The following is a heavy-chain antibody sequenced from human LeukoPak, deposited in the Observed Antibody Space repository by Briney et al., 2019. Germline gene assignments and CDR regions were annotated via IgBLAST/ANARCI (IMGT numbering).Heavy chain of an antibody. Sequence: PGGSLRLSCAASGFTFSSYGMHWVRQAPGKGLEWVAVISYDGSNKYYADSVKGRFTISRDNSKNTLYLQMNSLRAEDTAVYYCAKGRYCSSTSCYNTGYFDYWGQGTLVTVSS. CDR1: GFTFSSYG. CDR3: AKGRYCSSTSCYNTGYFDY. J-gene: IGHJ4*02. CDR2: ISYDGSNK. V-gene: IGHV3-30*18. D-gene: IGHD2-2*02.